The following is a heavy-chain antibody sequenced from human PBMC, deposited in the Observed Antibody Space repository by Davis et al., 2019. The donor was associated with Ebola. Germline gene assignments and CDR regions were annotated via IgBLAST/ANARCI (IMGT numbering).Heavy chain of an antibody. Sequence: GESLKISCEASEFTLSNYELNWVRQAPGKGLEWISSISSSGTVTYYADSVKGRFTVSRDSSKNTLDLQMNSLRAEDTALYSCTKGDRDYSSSPFDYWGQGTLVTVSS. CDR3: TKGDRDYSSSPFDY. CDR2: ISSSGTVT. V-gene: IGHV3-23*01. D-gene: IGHD3-22*01. CDR1: EFTLSNYE. J-gene: IGHJ4*02.